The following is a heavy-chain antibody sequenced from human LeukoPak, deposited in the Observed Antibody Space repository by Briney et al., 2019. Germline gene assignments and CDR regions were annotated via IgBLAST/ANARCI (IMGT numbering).Heavy chain of an antibody. Sequence: SETLSLTCTVSGGSISSYYWSWIRQPPGKGLEWIGYIYYSGSTNYNPSLKSRVTISVDTSKNQFSLKLSSVTAADTAVYYCARLRYQQIDYWGQGTLVTVSS. J-gene: IGHJ4*02. CDR3: ARLRYQQIDY. CDR2: IYYSGST. D-gene: IGHD2-2*01. V-gene: IGHV4-59*01. CDR1: GGSISSYY.